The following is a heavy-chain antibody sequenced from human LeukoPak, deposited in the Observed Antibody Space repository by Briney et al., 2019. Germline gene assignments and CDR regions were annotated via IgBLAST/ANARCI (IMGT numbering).Heavy chain of an antibody. CDR1: GFIFSSYW. CDR2: IKQDGSEK. V-gene: IGHV3-7*04. D-gene: IGHD3-10*01. J-gene: IGHJ4*02. CDR3: ARGLYYYGSGSSGFDY. Sequence: PGGSLRLSCAASGFIFSSYWMSWVRQAPGKGLEWVANIKQDGSEKYYVDSVKGRFTISRDNAKNSLYLQMNSLRAEDTAVYYCARGLYYYGSGSSGFDYWGQGTLVTVSS.